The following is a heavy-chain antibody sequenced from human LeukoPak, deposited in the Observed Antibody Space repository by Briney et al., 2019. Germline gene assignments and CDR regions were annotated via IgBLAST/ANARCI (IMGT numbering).Heavy chain of an antibody. D-gene: IGHD3-16*01. CDR3: ARDLGEYYFWRGRADEHYFDS. Sequence: ASVKVSCKASGGTFSSYAISWVRQAPGQGLEWMGGIIPIFGTANYAQKFQGRVTITADESTSTAYMELSSLRAEDTAVYYCARDLGEYYFWRGRADEHYFDSWGQGTLVTVSS. J-gene: IGHJ4*02. CDR1: GGTFSSYA. CDR2: IIPIFGTA. V-gene: IGHV1-69*13.